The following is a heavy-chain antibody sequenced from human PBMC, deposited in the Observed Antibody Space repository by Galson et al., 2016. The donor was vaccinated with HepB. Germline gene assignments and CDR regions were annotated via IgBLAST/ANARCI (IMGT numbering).Heavy chain of an antibody. V-gene: IGHV3-30*18. Sequence: SLRLSCAVSGFTFSHYAMHWVRQAPGKGLECVALISNDGSDKFYADSVKGRFTISRDNSKNTLDLQMNSLRNEDTALYYCAKDREWLRSTSYGIDVWGQGTMVTVSS. J-gene: IGHJ3*01. D-gene: IGHD3-3*01. CDR3: AKDREWLRSTSYGIDV. CDR2: ISNDGSDK. CDR1: GFTFSHYA.